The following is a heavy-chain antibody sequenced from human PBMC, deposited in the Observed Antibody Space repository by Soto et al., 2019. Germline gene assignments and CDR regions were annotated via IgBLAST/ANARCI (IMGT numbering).Heavy chain of an antibody. CDR1: GGSISSSSYY. J-gene: IGHJ6*02. CDR3: ARHGAYLVGGTGDNYSGMDV. V-gene: IGHV4-39*01. CDR2: IYYSGST. D-gene: IGHD1-26*01. Sequence: QLQLQESGPGLVKPSETLSLTCTVSGGSISSSSYYWGWIRQPPGKGLEWIGSIYYSGSTYYNPSLKSRVTTAVDTPKNQFPRKQRSVTAGDTAVYYCARHGAYLVGGTGDNYSGMDVWGQGTTVTVSS.